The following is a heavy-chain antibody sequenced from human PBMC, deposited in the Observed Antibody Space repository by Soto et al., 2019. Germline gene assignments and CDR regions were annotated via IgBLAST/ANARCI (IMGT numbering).Heavy chain of an antibody. J-gene: IGHJ2*01. CDR2: INWNGGST. V-gene: IGHV3-20*01. CDR3: ARDPGYCSGGSCYSPGWYFDL. CDR1: GFTFDDYG. D-gene: IGHD2-15*01. Sequence: EVQLVESGGGVVRPGGSLRLSCAASGFTFDDYGMSCVRQAPGKGLEWVSGINWNGGSTGYADSVKGRFTISRDNAKNSLYLQMNSLRAEDTALYHCARDPGYCSGGSCYSPGWYFDLWGRGTLVTVSS.